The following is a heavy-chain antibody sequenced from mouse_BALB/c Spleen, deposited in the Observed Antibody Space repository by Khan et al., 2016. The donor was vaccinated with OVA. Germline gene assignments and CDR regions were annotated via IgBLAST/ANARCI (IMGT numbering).Heavy chain of an antibody. V-gene: IGHV1S135*01. Sequence: VQLKQSGPELMKPGASVKISCTASGYSFTTYYIHWVKQSHGKSLEWIGYIDPFNDDTNYNQKFKGKATLTVDTSSSTAYMHLSSLTSEDSAVYDCSRHGSIAWFADWGQGTLVTVSA. CDR1: GYSFTTYY. CDR2: IDPFNDDT. J-gene: IGHJ3*01. CDR3: SRHGSIAWFAD. D-gene: IGHD1-1*01.